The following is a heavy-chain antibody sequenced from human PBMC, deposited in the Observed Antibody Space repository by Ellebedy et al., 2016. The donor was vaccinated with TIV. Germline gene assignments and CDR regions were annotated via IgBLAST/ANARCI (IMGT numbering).Heavy chain of an antibody. D-gene: IGHD3-16*01. CDR2: IYYSGST. CDR1: GGSISSGDYY. J-gene: IGHJ6*02. V-gene: IGHV4-61*08. CDR3: ARVGGGMDV. Sequence: SETLSLXXTVSGGSISSGDYYWSWIRQPPGKGLEWIGYIYYSGSTNYNPSLKSRVTISVDTSKNQFSLKLSSVTAADTAVYYCARVGGGMDVWGQGTTVTVSS.